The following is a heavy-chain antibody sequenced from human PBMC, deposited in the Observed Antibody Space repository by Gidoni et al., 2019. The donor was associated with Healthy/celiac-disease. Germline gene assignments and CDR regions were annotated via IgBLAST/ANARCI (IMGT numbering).Heavy chain of an antibody. J-gene: IGHJ4*02. CDR3: ARGTTEWSGDRYFDY. D-gene: IGHD3-3*01. Sequence: QLQLQESGSGLVTPSQTLSLTCAVSGGSISSGGYSWSWIRQPPGKGLEWIGYIYHSGSTYYNPSLKSRVTISVDRSKNQFSLKLSSVTAADTAVYYCARGTTEWSGDRYFDYWGQGTLVTVSS. CDR1: GGSISSGGYS. CDR2: IYHSGST. V-gene: IGHV4-30-2*01.